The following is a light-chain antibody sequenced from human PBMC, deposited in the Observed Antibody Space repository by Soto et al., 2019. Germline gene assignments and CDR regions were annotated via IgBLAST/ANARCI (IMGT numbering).Light chain of an antibody. Sequence: QAVVTQPASVSGSPGQSITISCTGTSSDVGGHNYVSWYQQHPGTAPKLMIYEVTNRPSGVSNRFSGSKSGNTASLTISGLQAEDEADYYCSSYTSSTTLDVVFGGGTKLTVL. V-gene: IGLV2-14*01. CDR3: SSYTSSTTLDVV. CDR2: EVT. J-gene: IGLJ2*01. CDR1: SSDVGGHNY.